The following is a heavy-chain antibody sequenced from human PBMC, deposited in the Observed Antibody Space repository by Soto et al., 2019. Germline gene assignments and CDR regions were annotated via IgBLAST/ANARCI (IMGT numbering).Heavy chain of an antibody. CDR1: GGSISSYY. CDR2: IYYSGST. J-gene: IGHJ4*02. D-gene: IGHD1-1*01. Sequence: SETLSLTCTVSGGSISSYYWSWIRQPPGKGLEWIGYIYYSGSTNYNPSLKSRVTISVDTSKNQFSLKLSSVTAADTAVYYCARTNGDGPVPVFDYWGQGTLVTVSS. V-gene: IGHV4-59*01. CDR3: ARTNGDGPVPVFDY.